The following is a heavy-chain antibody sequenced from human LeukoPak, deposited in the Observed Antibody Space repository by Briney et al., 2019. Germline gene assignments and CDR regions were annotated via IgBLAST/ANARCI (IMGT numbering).Heavy chain of an antibody. CDR2: IDWDDDK. CDR1: GFSLSTSGMR. J-gene: IGHJ4*02. D-gene: IGHD2-21*02. V-gene: IGHV2-70*04. CDR3: ARTPYCGGDCYVDY. Sequence: SGPTLVKPTQTLTLTCTFSGFSLSTSGMRVGWIRQPPGKALEWLARIDWDDDKFYSTSLKTRLTISKDTSKNQVVLTMTNMDPVDTATYCCARTPYCGGDCYVDYWGQGTLVTVSS.